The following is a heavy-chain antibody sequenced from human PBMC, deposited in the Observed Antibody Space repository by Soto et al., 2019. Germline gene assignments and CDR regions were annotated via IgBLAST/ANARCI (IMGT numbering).Heavy chain of an antibody. Sequence: QVQLVQSGAEVKKPGASVKVSCKASGYTITGYYMHWVRQAPGQGLEWMGWINPNSGGTNYAQKFQGWVTMTRDTSISTAYMELTRLRSDDTAVYYCARSPGGVVTAMYYFDYWCQGPLVTVSS. D-gene: IGHD2-21*02. J-gene: IGHJ4*02. CDR1: GYTITGYY. CDR3: ARSPGGVVTAMYYFDY. CDR2: INPNSGGT. V-gene: IGHV1-2*04.